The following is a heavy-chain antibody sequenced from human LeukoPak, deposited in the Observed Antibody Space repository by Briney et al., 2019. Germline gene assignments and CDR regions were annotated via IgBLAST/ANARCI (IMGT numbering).Heavy chain of an antibody. D-gene: IGHD2-15*01. J-gene: IGHJ3*02. CDR1: GFTFDDYA. Sequence: GRSLRLSCAASGFTFDDYAMHWVRQAPGKGLEWVSGISWNSGSIGCADSVKGRFTISRDNAKNSLYLQMNSLRAEDTALYYCAKDSGWSYAFDIWGQGTMVTVSS. CDR3: AKDSGWSYAFDI. V-gene: IGHV3-9*01. CDR2: ISWNSGSI.